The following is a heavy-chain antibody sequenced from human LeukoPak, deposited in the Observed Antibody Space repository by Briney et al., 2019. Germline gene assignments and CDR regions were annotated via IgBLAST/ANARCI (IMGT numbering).Heavy chain of an antibody. CDR3: ARRTGGFGESGFDL. Sequence: ASVKVSCKSSGYTFTNFGVTWVRRAPGQGLEWLGWFSAYNGHTNYAQNLQGRVSMTTDTSATTAYLELTNLRSDDTAVYYCARRTGGFGESGFDLWGQGTLVTVSS. V-gene: IGHV1-18*01. J-gene: IGHJ5*02. CDR2: FSAYNGHT. CDR1: GYTFTNFG. D-gene: IGHD3-10*01.